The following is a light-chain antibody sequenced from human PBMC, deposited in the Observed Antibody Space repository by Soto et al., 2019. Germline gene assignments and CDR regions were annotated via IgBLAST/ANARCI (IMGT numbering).Light chain of an antibody. J-gene: IGLJ1*01. CDR2: EVS. CDR1: SSDVGVYDY. V-gene: IGLV2-14*01. Sequence: QSVLTQPASVSGSPGQSITISCTGTSSDVGVYDYVSWYQLHPGKAPKLMVFEVSNRPSGVSYRFSGSKSGNTASLTISGLQAEDEADYFCSSYSISTAYLFGNGTKVTVL. CDR3: SSYSISTAYL.